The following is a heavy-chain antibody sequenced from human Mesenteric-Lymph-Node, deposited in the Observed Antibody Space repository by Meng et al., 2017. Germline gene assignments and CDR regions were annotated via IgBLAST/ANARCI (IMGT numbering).Heavy chain of an antibody. CDR2: INHSGST. CDR3: GRDQGRQLINH. Sequence: QVRLQRWGAGLLKPSETLSLTCAVYGGSFSGYYWSWIRQPPGKGLEWIGEINHSGSTNYNPSLKSRVTISVDTSKNQFSLKLSSVTAADTAVYYCGRDQGRQLINHWGQGTLVTVSS. CDR1: GGSFSGYY. V-gene: IGHV4-34*01. D-gene: IGHD1-1*01. J-gene: IGHJ4*02.